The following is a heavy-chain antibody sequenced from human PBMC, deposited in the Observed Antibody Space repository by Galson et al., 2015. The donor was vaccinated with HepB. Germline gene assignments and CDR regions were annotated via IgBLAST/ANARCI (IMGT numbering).Heavy chain of an antibody. CDR1: GDTFSSHA. Sequence: SVKVSCKASGDTFSSHAITWVRQAPGHGLEWVGRIIPYLVIPNYAQKFQGRVTITADKSTSTAYLELSSLTPEDTAVYYCARHPYSSGWSDYWGQGTLVTVSS. V-gene: IGHV1-69*04. D-gene: IGHD6-19*01. CDR2: IIPYLVIP. J-gene: IGHJ4*02. CDR3: ARHPYSSGWSDY.